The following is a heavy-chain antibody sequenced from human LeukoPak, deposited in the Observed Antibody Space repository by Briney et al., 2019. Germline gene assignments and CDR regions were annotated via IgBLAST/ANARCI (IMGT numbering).Heavy chain of an antibody. CDR3: ARARRFLCSGRSCYSNDAFDI. CDR1: GGFISSYY. V-gene: IGHV4-59*13. J-gene: IGHJ3*02. D-gene: IGHD2-15*01. Sequence: SETLSLTCSVSGGFISSYYGRWIRQPPGKGLEWIGYISYSGRTNNNPSLKSRLTISVDTSKNQFSLKLSSVTAADTAVYYCARARRFLCSGRSCYSNDAFDIWGQGTMVTISS. CDR2: ISYSGRT.